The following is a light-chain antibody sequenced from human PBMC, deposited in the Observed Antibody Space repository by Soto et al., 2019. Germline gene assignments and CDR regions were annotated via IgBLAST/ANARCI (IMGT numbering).Light chain of an antibody. CDR3: GTWDGSLSALV. CDR1: RSNIGNNY. V-gene: IGLV1-51*01. Sequence: QAVVTQPPSVSAAPGQKVTSSCSGGRSNIGNNYVSWYQQFPGTVPKLLIYDNDKRPSGIPDRFSGSKSGMSATLVITGLQTGDEADYYCGTWDGSLSALVFGGGTKVTVL. J-gene: IGLJ2*01. CDR2: DND.